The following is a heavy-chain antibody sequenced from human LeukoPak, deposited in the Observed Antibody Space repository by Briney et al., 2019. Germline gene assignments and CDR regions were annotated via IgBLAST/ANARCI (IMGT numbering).Heavy chain of an antibody. Sequence: SETLSLTRAVYGGSFSGYYWSWIRQPPGKGLEWIGEINHSGSTNYNPSLKSRVTISVDTSKNQFSLKLSSVTAADTAVYYCARGKLRGYSYGANWFDPWGQGTLVTVSS. CDR1: GGSFSGYY. CDR3: ARGKLRGYSYGANWFDP. CDR2: INHSGST. D-gene: IGHD5-18*01. J-gene: IGHJ5*02. V-gene: IGHV4-34*01.